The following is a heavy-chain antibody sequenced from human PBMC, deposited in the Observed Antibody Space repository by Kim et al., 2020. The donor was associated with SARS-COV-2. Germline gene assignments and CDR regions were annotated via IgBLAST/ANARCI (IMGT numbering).Heavy chain of an antibody. D-gene: IGHD3-10*01. Sequence: GGSLRLSCEASGLIFKTNWMTWVRHTPGKGLEWVANIDPAAAKIYYVDSVRGRFTISRDDAKNSLYLQMNSLRPEDTAIYYCARDPAFGALNVWGQGTL. CDR3: ARDPAFGALNV. J-gene: IGHJ3*01. V-gene: IGHV3-7*03. CDR1: GLIFKTNW. CDR2: IDPAAAKI.